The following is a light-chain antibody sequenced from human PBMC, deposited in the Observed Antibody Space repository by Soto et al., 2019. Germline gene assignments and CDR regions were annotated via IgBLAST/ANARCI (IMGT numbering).Light chain of an antibody. J-gene: IGKJ3*01. Sequence: EIVLTQSTGTRSLSPGDRATLSGVASQSVTSTYLAWYQQKPGQAPRLLIYDASNRATGIPDRFSGSGSGTAFTLTISRLEPEDFAVYYCQHYGRSPGLFTFGPGTKVDIK. CDR2: DAS. V-gene: IGKV3-20*01. CDR1: QSVTSTY. CDR3: QHYGRSPGLFT.